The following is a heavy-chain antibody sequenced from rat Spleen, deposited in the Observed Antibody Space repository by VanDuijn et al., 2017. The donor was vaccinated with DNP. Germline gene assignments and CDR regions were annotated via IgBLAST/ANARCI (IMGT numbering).Heavy chain of an antibody. V-gene: IGHV5S13*01. CDR3: TTSEAYTTDA. CDR1: GFTFSNYG. J-gene: IGHJ4*01. D-gene: IGHD1-6*01. Sequence: EVQLVESGGDLVQPGRSLKLSCVASGFTFSNYGMAWVRQAPKKGLEWVATISTSGDTSYYRDSVKGRFTISRDNAKNTLYLQMNSLRSEDTATYYCTTSEAYTTDAWGQGTSVTVSS. CDR2: ISTSGDTS.